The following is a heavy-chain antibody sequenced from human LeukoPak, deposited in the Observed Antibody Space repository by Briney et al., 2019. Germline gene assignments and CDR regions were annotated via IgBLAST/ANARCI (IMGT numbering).Heavy chain of an antibody. CDR1: GFSFKDAW. D-gene: IGHD5-12*01. CDR2: IKSTTDGVTT. J-gene: IGHJ4*02. Sequence: GGSLRLSCAASGFSFKDAWLSWVRQAPGKGREWVGRIKSTTDGVTTDYAAPVKGRFTISRDDSRNTLYLQLNSLKTEDTALYYCTRIRGYSAYDFNYWGQGTLVTVSS. V-gene: IGHV3-15*01. CDR3: TRIRGYSAYDFNY.